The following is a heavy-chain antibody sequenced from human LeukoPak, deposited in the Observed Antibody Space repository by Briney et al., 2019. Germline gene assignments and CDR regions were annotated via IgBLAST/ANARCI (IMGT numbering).Heavy chain of an antibody. J-gene: IGHJ6*02. Sequence: GGSLRLSCAASGFTFSSYAMHWVRQAPGKGLEWVAVISYDGSNKYYADSVKGRFTISRDNSKNTLYLQMNSLRAEDTAVYYCARAYSSSWYYYYGMDVWGQGTTVTVPS. D-gene: IGHD6-13*01. CDR3: ARAYSSSWYYYYGMDV. CDR1: GFTFSSYA. V-gene: IGHV3-30*04. CDR2: ISYDGSNK.